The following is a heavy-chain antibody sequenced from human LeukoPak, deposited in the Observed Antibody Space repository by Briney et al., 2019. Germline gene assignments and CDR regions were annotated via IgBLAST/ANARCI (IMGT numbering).Heavy chain of an antibody. V-gene: IGHV4-4*02. CDR2: IHHSKSS. CDR1: GDSITSDKW. D-gene: IGHD6-6*01. Sequence: SETLSLTCAVSGDSITSDKWWTWVRQPPGKGLEWIGEIHHSKSSNYYPSLKSRVTISVDTSKNQFSLNLNSVTAADTAVCYCARGGAARLHFQNWGQGTLVTVSS. CDR3: ARGGAARLHFQN. J-gene: IGHJ1*01.